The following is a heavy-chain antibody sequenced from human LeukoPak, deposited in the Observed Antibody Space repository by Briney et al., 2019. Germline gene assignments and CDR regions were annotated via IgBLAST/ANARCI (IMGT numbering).Heavy chain of an antibody. CDR3: GTGSWSEYPSDHWFHP. Sequence: GRCLRLSCAASGFIFSNYGMHWARQAPGKGLEWGGVIWSDGSNVKYPDSVKGRFTISRDNSKNTMYLQMNSLRAEATAIYYCGTGSWSEYPSDHWFHPWGQGTLVTVSS. D-gene: IGHD3-3*01. V-gene: IGHV3-33*01. CDR2: IWSDGSNV. J-gene: IGHJ5*02. CDR1: GFIFSNYG.